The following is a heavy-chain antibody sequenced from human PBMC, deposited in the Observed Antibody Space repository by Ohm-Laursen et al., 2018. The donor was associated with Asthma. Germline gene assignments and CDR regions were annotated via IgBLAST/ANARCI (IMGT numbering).Heavy chain of an antibody. Sequence: SLRLSCTASGFTFSSYGMHWVRQAPGKGLEWVAVIWYDGTITYYADSLKGRFSISRDNSKNTLFLQMNRLRVEDTAIYYCARDSGMAVVVDAFDLWGQGTMVTVSS. V-gene: IGHV3-33*01. J-gene: IGHJ3*01. CDR1: GFTFSSYG. D-gene: IGHD6-19*01. CDR3: ARDSGMAVVVDAFDL. CDR2: IWYDGTIT.